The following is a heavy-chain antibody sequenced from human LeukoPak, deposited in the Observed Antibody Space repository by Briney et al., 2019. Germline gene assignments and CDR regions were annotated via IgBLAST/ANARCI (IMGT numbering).Heavy chain of an antibody. D-gene: IGHD6-13*01. CDR3: AKDSGIAAIDYYGMDV. CDR2: ISWNSGSI. CDR1: GFTFDDYA. J-gene: IGHJ6*02. Sequence: GGSLRLSCAASGFTFDDYAMHWVRQAPGKGLKWVSGISWNSGSIGYADSVKGRFTISRDNAKNSLYLQMNSLRAEDTALYYCAKDSGIAAIDYYGMDVWGQGTTVTVSS. V-gene: IGHV3-9*01.